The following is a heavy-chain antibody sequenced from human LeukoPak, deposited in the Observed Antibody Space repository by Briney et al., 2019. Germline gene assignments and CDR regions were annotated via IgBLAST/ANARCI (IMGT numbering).Heavy chain of an antibody. V-gene: IGHV1-58*02. D-gene: IGHD6-13*01. CDR2: IVVGSGNT. Sequence: GASVKVSCKASGFTFTSSAMQWVRQARGQRLEWIGWIVVGSGNTNYAQKFQERVTITRDMSTSTAHMELSSLRSEDTAVYYCAAVVRYSSSWYYFDYWGQGTLVTVSS. CDR3: AAVVRYSSSWYYFDY. J-gene: IGHJ4*02. CDR1: GFTFTSSA.